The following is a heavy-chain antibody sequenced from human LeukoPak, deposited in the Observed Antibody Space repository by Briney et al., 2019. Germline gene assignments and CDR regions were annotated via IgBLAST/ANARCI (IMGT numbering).Heavy chain of an antibody. CDR3: ARGAVYDFWSGYYCGWFDP. V-gene: IGHV1-8*01. CDR2: MNPNSGDT. J-gene: IGHJ5*02. D-gene: IGHD3-3*01. CDR1: GYTFTSYD. Sequence: ASVKVSCKASGYTFTSYDINWVRQATGQGLEWMGWMNPNSGDTGYAQKFQGRVTMTRNTSISTAYMELSSMRSEDKAVYYCARGAVYDFWSGYYCGWFDPWGQGTLVTVSS.